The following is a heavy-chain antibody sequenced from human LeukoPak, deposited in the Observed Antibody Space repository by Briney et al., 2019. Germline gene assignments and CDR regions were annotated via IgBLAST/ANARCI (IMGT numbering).Heavy chain of an antibody. CDR3: ARGKTMVYCGGDCYRFDN. Sequence: ASVKVSCKASGYTFSGYYMHWVRQAPGQGLEWVGWINPNSGGTNYAQKFQGRVTMTRDTSISTAYMELSRLLSGGTAVYYCARGKTMVYCGGDCYRFDNWGQGTLVTVSS. J-gene: IGHJ4*02. V-gene: IGHV1-2*02. CDR1: GYTFSGYY. D-gene: IGHD2-21*02. CDR2: INPNSGGT.